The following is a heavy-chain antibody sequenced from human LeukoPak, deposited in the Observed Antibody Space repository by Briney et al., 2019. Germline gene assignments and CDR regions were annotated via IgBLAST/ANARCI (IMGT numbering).Heavy chain of an antibody. Sequence: PGGSLRLSCAASGFTFSSYAMSWVRQAQGKGLEWVSTIVGNGGTTYYADSVKGRFSISRDNSKNTLYLQMSSLRAEDTAIYYCAKHYVSGAFSLDSWGQGTLVTVSS. J-gene: IGHJ4*02. CDR3: AKHYVSGAFSLDS. CDR1: GFTFSSYA. D-gene: IGHD3-10*01. CDR2: IVGNGGTT. V-gene: IGHV3-23*01.